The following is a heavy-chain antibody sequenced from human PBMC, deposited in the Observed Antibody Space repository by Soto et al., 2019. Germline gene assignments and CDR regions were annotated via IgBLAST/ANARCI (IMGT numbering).Heavy chain of an antibody. CDR3: ATSLGATHAFDI. Sequence: GSLRLSCAASGITFSSYAMSWVRQAPGKGPEWVSYISSSGSTIYYADSVKGRFTISRDNAKNSLYLQMNSLRAEDTAVYYCATSLGATHAFDIWGQGTMVTVSS. V-gene: IGHV3-48*04. CDR1: GITFSSYA. J-gene: IGHJ3*02. CDR2: ISSSGSTI. D-gene: IGHD1-26*01.